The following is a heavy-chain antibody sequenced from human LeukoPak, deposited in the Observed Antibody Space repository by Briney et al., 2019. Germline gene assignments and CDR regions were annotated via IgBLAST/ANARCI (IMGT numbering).Heavy chain of an antibody. J-gene: IGHJ6*04. CDR1: GFTFSDYY. Sequence: PGGSLRLSCAASGFTFSDYYMNWIRQAPGKGLEWVSYISSSGRTIYYVDSVKGRFTISRDNAKNSLYLQMNSLRAEDTAVYYCAELGITMIGGVWGKGTTVTISS. CDR3: AELGITMIGGV. D-gene: IGHD3-10*02. CDR2: ISSSGRTI. V-gene: IGHV3-11*04.